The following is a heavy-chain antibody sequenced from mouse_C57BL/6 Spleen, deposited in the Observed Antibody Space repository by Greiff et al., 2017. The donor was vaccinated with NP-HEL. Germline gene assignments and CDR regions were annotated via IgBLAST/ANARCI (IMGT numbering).Heavy chain of an antibody. Sequence: QVHVKQPGAELVKPGASVKMSCKASGYTFTSYWITWVKQRPGQGLEWIGDIYPGSGSTNYNEKFKSKATLTVDTSSSTAYMQLSSLTSEDSAVYYCASLYYDYDSWYFDVWGTGTTVTVSS. D-gene: IGHD2-4*01. V-gene: IGHV1-55*01. CDR2: IYPGSGST. J-gene: IGHJ1*03. CDR3: ASLYYDYDSWYFDV. CDR1: GYTFTSYW.